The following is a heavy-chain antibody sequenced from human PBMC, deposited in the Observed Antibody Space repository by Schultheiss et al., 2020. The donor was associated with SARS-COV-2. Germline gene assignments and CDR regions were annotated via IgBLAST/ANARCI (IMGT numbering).Heavy chain of an antibody. CDR3: AKTPVYYYDSSGFLYFDY. D-gene: IGHD3-22*01. CDR1: GFTFSSYA. CDR2: ISGSGGST. Sequence: GGSLRLSCAASGFTFSSYAMSWVRQAPGKGLEWVSAISGSGGSTYYADSVKGRFTISRDNSKNTLYLQMNSLRAEDTAVYYCAKTPVYYYDSSGFLYFDYWGQGTLVTVSS. J-gene: IGHJ4*02. V-gene: IGHV3-23*01.